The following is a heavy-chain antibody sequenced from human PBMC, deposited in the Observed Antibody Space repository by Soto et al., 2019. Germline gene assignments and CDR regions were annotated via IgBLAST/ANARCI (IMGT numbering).Heavy chain of an antibody. CDR1: GGSFSGYY. J-gene: IGHJ6*02. CDR2: INHSGST. CDR3: ARALVIVGALGRNYYYGMDV. Sequence: LSLTCAVYGGSFSGYYWSWIRQPPGKGLEWIGEINHSGSTNYNPSLKSRVTISVDTSKNQFSLKLSSVTAADTAVYYCARALVIVGALGRNYYYGMDVWGQGTTVTVSS. V-gene: IGHV4-34*01. D-gene: IGHD1-26*01.